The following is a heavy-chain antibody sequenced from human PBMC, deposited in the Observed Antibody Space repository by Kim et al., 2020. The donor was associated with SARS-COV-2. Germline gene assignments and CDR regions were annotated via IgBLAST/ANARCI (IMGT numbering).Heavy chain of an antibody. J-gene: IGHJ3*02. V-gene: IGHV4-59*13. CDR2: IYYSGST. CDR1: GGSISSYY. CDR3: ARSPGYCSSTSCYGNAFDI. Sequence: SETLSLTCTVSGGSISSYYWSWIRQPPGKGLEWIGYIYYSGSTNYNPSLKSRVTISVDTSKNQFSLKLSSVTAADTAVYYCARSPGYCSSTSCYGNAFDIWGQGTMVTVSS. D-gene: IGHD2-2*01.